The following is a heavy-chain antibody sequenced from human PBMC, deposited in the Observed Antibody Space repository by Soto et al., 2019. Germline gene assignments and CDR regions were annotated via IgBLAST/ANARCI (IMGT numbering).Heavy chain of an antibody. CDR2: INHSGTT. CDR1: GGTMAGSA. Sequence: PSGTPSLTCAFYGGTMAGSAWSLICQPPGKGLEWIGEINHSGTTNYNPSLKSRVTISVDKSKNQFSLKLNSVPVADTAVYYCAREHDYGDLYNAFDIWGQGTMVTVSS. D-gene: IGHD4-17*01. V-gene: IGHV4-34*01. CDR3: AREHDYGDLYNAFDI. J-gene: IGHJ3*02.